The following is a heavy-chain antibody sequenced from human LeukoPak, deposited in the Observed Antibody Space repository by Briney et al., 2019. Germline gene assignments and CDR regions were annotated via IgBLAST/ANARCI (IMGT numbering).Heavy chain of an antibody. CDR1: GGSLTNYY. J-gene: IGHJ4*02. CDR3: ARLNFRGGEALHFDS. D-gene: IGHD3-16*01. Sequence: SETLSLTCSVSGGSLTNYYWGWIRQPPGKGLEFIGYIHSDGTTNYDSSLQSRGAISLDTSKIQFSLRLYSVTAADTALYFCARLNFRGGEALHFDSWGQGTLVTVSS. CDR2: IHSDGTT. V-gene: IGHV4-4*09.